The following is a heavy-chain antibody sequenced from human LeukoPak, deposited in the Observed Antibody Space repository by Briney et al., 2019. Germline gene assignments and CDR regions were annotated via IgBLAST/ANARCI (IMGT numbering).Heavy chain of an antibody. Sequence: GGSLRLSCAASEFTFSRDWTSWVRQAPGKGLEWVAFIRYDGSNKYYADSVKGRFTISRDNSKNTLYLQMNSLRAEETAVYYCANLPSDLEGYNYYYYYYMDVWGKGTTVTISS. D-gene: IGHD5-24*01. CDR2: IRYDGSNK. V-gene: IGHV3-30*02. J-gene: IGHJ6*03. CDR3: ANLPSDLEGYNYYYYYYMDV. CDR1: EFTFSRDW.